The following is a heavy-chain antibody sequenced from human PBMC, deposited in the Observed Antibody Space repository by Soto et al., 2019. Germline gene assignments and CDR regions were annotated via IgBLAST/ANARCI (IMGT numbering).Heavy chain of an antibody. CDR1: GFTFSNYA. V-gene: IGHV3-23*01. Sequence: EVQLLQSGGGLVQPGGSLRLSCAGSGFTFSNYAMSWVRQAPGKGLEWVSAIRSAVNTYYADSVKGRFTISRYNSKNTWSLQMNSLSAEDTAVYYCAKQVRDGTSSPYYFDYWGQGTLVTVSS. CDR2: IRSAVNT. J-gene: IGHJ4*02. D-gene: IGHD6-6*01. CDR3: AKQVRDGTSSPYYFDY.